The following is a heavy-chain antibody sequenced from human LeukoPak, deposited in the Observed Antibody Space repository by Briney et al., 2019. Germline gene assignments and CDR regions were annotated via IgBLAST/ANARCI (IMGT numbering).Heavy chain of an antibody. V-gene: IGHV3-20*04. Sequence: PGGSLRLSCAASGFTFDDYGMSLVRQAPGKGLEWVSGINWNGDSTGYADSVKGRFTISRDNAKSSLYLQMNSLRAEDTAVYYCARDQKQWLADAFDIWGQGTMVTVSS. CDR3: ARDQKQWLADAFDI. J-gene: IGHJ3*02. CDR1: GFTFDDYG. CDR2: INWNGDST. D-gene: IGHD6-19*01.